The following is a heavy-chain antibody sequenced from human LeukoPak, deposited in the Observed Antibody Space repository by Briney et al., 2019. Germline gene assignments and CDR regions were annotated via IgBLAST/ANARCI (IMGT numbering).Heavy chain of an antibody. J-gene: IGHJ6*03. CDR2: ISSSSSTI. Sequence: GGSLRLSCAASGFTFSSYSMNWVRQAPGKGLEWVSYISSSSSTIYYADSVKGRFTISRDNAKNSLYLQMNSLRAEDTAVYYCARDNYCSGGSCYPSYYMDVWGKGTTVTVSS. CDR3: ARDNYCSGGSCYPSYYMDV. V-gene: IGHV3-48*01. D-gene: IGHD2-15*01. CDR1: GFTFSSYS.